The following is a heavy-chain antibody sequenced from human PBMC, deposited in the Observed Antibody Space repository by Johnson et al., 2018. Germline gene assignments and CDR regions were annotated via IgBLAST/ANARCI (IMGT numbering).Heavy chain of an antibody. CDR1: GFSFNSYG. D-gene: IGHD1-26*01. V-gene: IGHV3-23*01. CDR3: AKDRWEGATGDSLDI. J-gene: IGHJ3*02. Sequence: VQLLESGGGLVQPGGSLRLSCAASGFSFNSYGMNWVRQAPGKGLEWVSSISARGGDTHYADSVKGRFIISRDSSKSTLYLQMNSLRAEDTAVYHCAKDRWEGATGDSLDIWGQGTMVTVSS. CDR2: ISARGGDT.